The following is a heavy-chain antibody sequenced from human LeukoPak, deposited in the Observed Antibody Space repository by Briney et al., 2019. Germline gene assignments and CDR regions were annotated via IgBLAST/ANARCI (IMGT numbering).Heavy chain of an antibody. Sequence: SETLSLTCTVSGGSISSYYWSWIRQPPGKGLEWIGYIYYSGSTSYNPSLKSRVTISVDTSKNQFSLKLSSVTAADTAVYYCARVSGSYFEFDYWGQGTLVTVSS. V-gene: IGHV4-59*01. CDR3: ARVSGSYFEFDY. J-gene: IGHJ4*02. CDR2: IYYSGST. D-gene: IGHD1-26*01. CDR1: GGSISSYY.